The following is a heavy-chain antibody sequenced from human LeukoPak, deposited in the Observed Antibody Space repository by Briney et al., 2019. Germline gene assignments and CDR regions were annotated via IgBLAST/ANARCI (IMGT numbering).Heavy chain of an antibody. Sequence: GGSLRLSCAASGFAFSDYSMNWVRQAPGKGLEWVSYIDGSGDTIYYADSVKGRFTISRDNAKNSLDLQMNSLRDEDTAVYYCSRRFDCWGKGTLVTVSS. V-gene: IGHV3-48*02. J-gene: IGHJ4*02. CDR3: SRRFDC. CDR1: GFAFSDYS. CDR2: IDGSGDTI.